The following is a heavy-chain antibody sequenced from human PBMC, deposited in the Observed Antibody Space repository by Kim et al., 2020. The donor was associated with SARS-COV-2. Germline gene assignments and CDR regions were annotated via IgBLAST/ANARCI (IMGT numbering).Heavy chain of an antibody. CDR3: ARDESITIFGVVIENYGMDV. D-gene: IGHD3-3*01. V-gene: IGHV7-4-1*02. CDR2: INTNTGNP. J-gene: IGHJ6*02. CDR1: GYTFTSYA. Sequence: ASVKVSCKASGYTFTSYARNWVRQAPGQGLEWMGWINTNTGNPTYAQGFTGRFVFSLDTSVSTAYLQISSLKAEDTAVYYCARDESITIFGVVIENYGMDVWGQGTTVTVSS.